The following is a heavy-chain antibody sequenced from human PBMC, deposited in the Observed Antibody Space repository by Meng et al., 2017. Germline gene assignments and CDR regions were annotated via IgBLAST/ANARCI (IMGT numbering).Heavy chain of an antibody. J-gene: IGHJ4*02. Sequence: GESLKISCAVSGVTFSGSDIHWVRQASGKGLEWVGRIETKPYNYATSYAASVRGRFTISRDDSKNTAYLEMDSLRAEDTAVYYCARKGGYDSEYFDYWGQGTLVTVSS. D-gene: IGHD5-12*01. V-gene: IGHV3-73*01. CDR2: IETKPYNYAT. CDR3: ARKGGYDSEYFDY. CDR1: GVTFSGSD.